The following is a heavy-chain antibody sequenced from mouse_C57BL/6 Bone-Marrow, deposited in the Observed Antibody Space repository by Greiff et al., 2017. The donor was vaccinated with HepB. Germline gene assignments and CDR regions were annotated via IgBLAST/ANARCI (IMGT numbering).Heavy chain of an antibody. CDR2: IYWDDDK. J-gene: IGHJ4*01. V-gene: IGHV8-12*01. CDR3: ARRPWYYGSSLYAMDY. Sequence: LKESGPGILQSSQSLSLTCSFSGFSLSTSGMGVSWIRQPSGKGLEWLAHIYWDDDKRYNPSLKSRLTISKDTSRNQVFLKITSVDTADTATYYCARRPWYYGSSLYAMDYWGQGTSVTVSS. D-gene: IGHD1-1*01. CDR1: GFSLSTSGMG.